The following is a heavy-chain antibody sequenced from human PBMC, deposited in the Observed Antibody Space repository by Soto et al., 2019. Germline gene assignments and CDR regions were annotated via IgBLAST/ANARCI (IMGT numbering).Heavy chain of an antibody. CDR3: AKKIIGDIVVVPAANFDY. V-gene: IGHV3-23*01. J-gene: IGHJ4*02. CDR1: GFTFSSYA. CDR2: ISGSGGST. Sequence: GGSLRLSCAASGFTFSSYAMSWVRQAPGKGLEWVSAISGSGGSTYYADSVKGRFTISRDNSKNTLYLQMNSLRAEDTAVYYCAKKIIGDIVVVPAANFDYWGQGTLVTVSS. D-gene: IGHD2-2*01.